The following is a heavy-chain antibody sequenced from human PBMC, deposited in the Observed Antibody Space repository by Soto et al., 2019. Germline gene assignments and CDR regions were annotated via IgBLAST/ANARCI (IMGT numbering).Heavy chain of an antibody. CDR1: GFTFSSYW. V-gene: IGHV3-7*01. CDR3: ARQEIAVAGRALDY. CDR2: IKQDGSEK. J-gene: IGHJ4*02. D-gene: IGHD6-19*01. Sequence: LRLSCAASGFTFSSYWMSWVRQAPGKGLEWVANIKQDGSEKYYVDSVKGRFTISRDNAKNSLYLQMNSLRAEDTAVYYCARQEIAVAGRALDYWGQGTLVTVSS.